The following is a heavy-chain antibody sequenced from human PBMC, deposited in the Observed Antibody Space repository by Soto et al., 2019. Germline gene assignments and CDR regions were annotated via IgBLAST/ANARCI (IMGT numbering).Heavy chain of an antibody. V-gene: IGHV4-34*01. Sequence: SETLSLTCAVYGGSLSGYYWSWIRQPPGKGLEWIGEINHSGSTNYNPSLKSRVTISVDTSKNQFSLELSSVTAADTAVYYCARGLTAIAAAGTESWFDPWGQGTLVTVAS. CDR2: INHSGST. D-gene: IGHD6-13*01. J-gene: IGHJ5*02. CDR3: ARGLTAIAAAGTESWFDP. CDR1: GGSLSGYY.